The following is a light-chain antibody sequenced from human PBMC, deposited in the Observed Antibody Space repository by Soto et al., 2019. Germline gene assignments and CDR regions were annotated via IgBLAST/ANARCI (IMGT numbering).Light chain of an antibody. CDR1: QSVLYSSNNKNY. J-gene: IGKJ4*01. CDR2: WAS. V-gene: IGKV4-1*01. CDR3: QQYYNTPLT. Sequence: EIVVTQSPDSLAVSLVERATINCKSSQSVLYSSNNKNYLAWYQQKPRQTPKLLIYWASTRESGVPDRFSGSGYGTDFTLTISSLQAEDVAVYYCQQYYNTPLTFGGGTKVEIK.